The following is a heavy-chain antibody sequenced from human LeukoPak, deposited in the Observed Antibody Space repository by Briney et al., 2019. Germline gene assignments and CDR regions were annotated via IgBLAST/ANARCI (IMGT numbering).Heavy chain of an antibody. D-gene: IGHD1-14*01. CDR2: IYYSGST. V-gene: IGHV4-59*01. CDR3: ARAALPGITGWFAP. CDR1: GGSISGYY. J-gene: IGHJ5*02. Sequence: PSETLSLTCTVSGGSISGYYWTWIRLPPGRGLEWIGYIYYSGSTTYNPSLKSRVTISVDTSSNQFSLKLRSVTAADTAVYYCARAALPGITGWFAPWGQGTLVTVSS.